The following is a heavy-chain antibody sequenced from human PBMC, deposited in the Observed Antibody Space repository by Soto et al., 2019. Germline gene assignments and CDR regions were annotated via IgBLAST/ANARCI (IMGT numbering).Heavy chain of an antibody. CDR1: GYTFTGYY. Sequence: ASVKVSCKASGYTFTGYYMHWVRQAPGQGLEWMGWINPNSGGTNYAQKFQGRVTMTRDTSISTAYMELSRLRSDDTAVYYCANPGIAARRWWFDPWGQGILASVSS. CDR2: INPNSGGT. CDR3: ANPGIAARRWWFDP. J-gene: IGHJ5*02. V-gene: IGHV1-2*02. D-gene: IGHD6-6*01.